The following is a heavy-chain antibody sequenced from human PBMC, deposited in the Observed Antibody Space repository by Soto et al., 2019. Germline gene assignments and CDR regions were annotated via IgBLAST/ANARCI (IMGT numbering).Heavy chain of an antibody. CDR1: GDSISRGYH. V-gene: IGHV4-4*07. CDR3: ARGAHGDYYDSSGPLFDY. D-gene: IGHD3-22*01. CDR2: IYTSGST. Sequence: SETLSLTCAVSGDSISRGYHWAWIRQPPGKGLEWIGRIYTSGSTNYNPSLKSRVTMSVDTSKNQFSLKLSSVTAADTAVYYCARGAHGDYYDSSGPLFDYWGQGTRVTVSS. J-gene: IGHJ4*02.